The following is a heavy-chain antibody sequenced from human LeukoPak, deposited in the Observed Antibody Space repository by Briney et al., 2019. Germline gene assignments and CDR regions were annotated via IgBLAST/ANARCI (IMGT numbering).Heavy chain of an antibody. D-gene: IGHD7-27*01. CDR3: ARQTGDNYYYYMDV. V-gene: IGHV1-69*13. CDR1: GGTFSSYA. J-gene: IGHJ6*03. Sequence: GASVKVSCKASGGTFSSYAISWVRQAPGQGLEWMGGIIPIFGTANYAQKSQGRVTITADESTSTAYMELSSLRSEDTAVYYCARQTGDNYYYYMDVWGKGTTVTVSS. CDR2: IIPIFGTA.